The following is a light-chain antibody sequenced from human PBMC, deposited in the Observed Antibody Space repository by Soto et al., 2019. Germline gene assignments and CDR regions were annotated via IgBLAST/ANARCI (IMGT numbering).Light chain of an antibody. Sequence: SHMPLHTSPLSGSVGDRVDITCRASQAISSWLAWYQQKPGKAPKLLIYKASTLKSGVPSRFSGSGSGTEFTLTISSLQHGDFATYYCQHYNSYSGAFGQGTQVDIK. CDR1: QAISSW. CDR3: QHYNSYSGA. CDR2: KAS. V-gene: IGKV1-5*03. J-gene: IGKJ1*01.